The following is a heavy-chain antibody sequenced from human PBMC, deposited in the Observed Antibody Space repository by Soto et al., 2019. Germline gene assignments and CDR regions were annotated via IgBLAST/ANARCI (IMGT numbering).Heavy chain of an antibody. Sequence: SETLSLTCTVSGGSISSYYWSWIRQPPGKGLEWIGYIYYSGSTNYNPSLKSRVTISVDTSKNQFSLKLSSVTAADTAVYYCARHYGDYARSYYYYYMDVWGKGTTVTVSS. CDR3: ARHYGDYARSYYYYYMDV. J-gene: IGHJ6*03. D-gene: IGHD4-17*01. CDR2: IYYSGST. V-gene: IGHV4-59*08. CDR1: GGSISSYY.